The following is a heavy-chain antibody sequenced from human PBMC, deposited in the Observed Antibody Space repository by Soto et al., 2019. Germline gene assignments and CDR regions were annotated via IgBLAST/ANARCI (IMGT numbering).Heavy chain of an antibody. Sequence: LRLSCSASGFAFSSYDMHWVRQGPGKGLEWVSAIGTAGDTNYAGSVKGRFTISRENAKNSLYLQMNSLRAGDTAIYFCARAIGPTLFDYWGQGTLVTVSS. D-gene: IGHD3-22*01. CDR2: IGTAGDT. J-gene: IGHJ4*02. CDR3: ARAIGPTLFDY. V-gene: IGHV3-13*04. CDR1: GFAFSSYD.